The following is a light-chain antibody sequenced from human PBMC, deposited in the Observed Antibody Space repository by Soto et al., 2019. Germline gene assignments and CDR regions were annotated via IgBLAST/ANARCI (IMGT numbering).Light chain of an antibody. CDR2: GAS. J-gene: IGKJ2*01. V-gene: IGKV3-15*01. CDR3: QQYNSWPPSYT. Sequence: EIVMTQSPATLSVSLGDRATLSCRASQSVSNYLAWYQQKPGQAPRLLIYGASTRATGITARFSGSESETDFTLTISSVQSEDFAVYYCQQYNSWPPSYTFGQGTKLEIK. CDR1: QSVSNY.